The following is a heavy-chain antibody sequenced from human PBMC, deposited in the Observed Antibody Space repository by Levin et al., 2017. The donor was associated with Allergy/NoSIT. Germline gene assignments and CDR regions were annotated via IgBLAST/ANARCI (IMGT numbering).Heavy chain of an antibody. CDR1: GGSISSYY. V-gene: IGHV4-59*01. D-gene: IGHD2-2*01. CDR3: ASVGSSTKCY. Sequence: ESLKISCTVSGGSISSYYWSWIRQPPGKGLEWIGYIYYSGSTNYNPSLKSRVTISADTSKNQFSLKLSSVTAADTAVYYCASVGSSTKCYWGQGTLVTVSS. CDR2: IYYSGST. J-gene: IGHJ4*02.